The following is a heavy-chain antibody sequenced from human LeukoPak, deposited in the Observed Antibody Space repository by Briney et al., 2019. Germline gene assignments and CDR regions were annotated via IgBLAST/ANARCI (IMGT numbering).Heavy chain of an antibody. V-gene: IGHV3-7*01. CDR2: IKQDGSEK. J-gene: IGHJ2*01. CDR1: GFTFSSYA. Sequence: QAGGSLRLSCAASGFTFSSYAMSWVRQAPGKGLEWVANIKQDGSEKYYVDSVKGRFTISRDNAKNSLYLQMNSLRAEDTAVYYCARDMGVATIGWYFDLWGRGTLVTVSS. D-gene: IGHD5-12*01. CDR3: ARDMGVATIGWYFDL.